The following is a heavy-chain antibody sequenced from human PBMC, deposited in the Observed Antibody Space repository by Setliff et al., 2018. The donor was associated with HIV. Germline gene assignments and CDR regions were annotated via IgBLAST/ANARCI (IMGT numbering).Heavy chain of an antibody. V-gene: IGHV1-69*13. CDR3: ARDLGRSLNY. J-gene: IGHJ4*02. Sequence: SVKVSCKTSGGTFSSYTISWVRQTPGQGLEWMGGIIPIFGTTNYAPKFQGRVALTADESASTTYMELSSLRSDDTAVYYCARDLGRSLNYWGQGTLVTVSS. CDR1: GGTFSSYT. CDR2: IIPIFGTT.